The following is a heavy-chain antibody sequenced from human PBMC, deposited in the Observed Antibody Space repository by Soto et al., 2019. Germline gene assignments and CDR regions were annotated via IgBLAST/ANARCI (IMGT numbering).Heavy chain of an antibody. CDR3: ARASYDSSGYYLVFDY. CDR1: GGSVSSGSYY. D-gene: IGHD3-22*01. Sequence: SETLSLTCTVSGGSVSSGSYYWSWIRQPPGKGLEWIGYIYYSGSTNYNPSLKSRVTISVDTSKNQFSLKLSSVTAADTAVYYCARASYDSSGYYLVFDYWGQGILVTVST. CDR2: IYYSGST. V-gene: IGHV4-61*01. J-gene: IGHJ4*02.